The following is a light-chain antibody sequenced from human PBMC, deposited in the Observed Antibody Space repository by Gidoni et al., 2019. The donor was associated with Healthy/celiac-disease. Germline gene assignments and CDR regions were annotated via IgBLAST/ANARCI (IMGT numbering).Light chain of an antibody. CDR2: ASS. CDR3: HHLSG. Sequence: DIQLTQSPSYLSASVGDRVTITCRASQGISSYLAWYQQKPGKAPKILIYASSTLQSGVPSRFSGSASGTVFTLTLRSLQPEAFATYYCHHLSGFGPGTKVEIK. CDR1: QGISSY. V-gene: IGKV1-9*01. J-gene: IGKJ3*01.